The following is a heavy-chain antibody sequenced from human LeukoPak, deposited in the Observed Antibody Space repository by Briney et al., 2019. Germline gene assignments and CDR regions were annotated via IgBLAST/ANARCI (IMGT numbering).Heavy chain of an antibody. D-gene: IGHD1-26*01. CDR1: GFTFSSYG. V-gene: IGHV3-30*18. CDR3: AKDRGSYSAFDI. Sequence: GGSLRLSCAASGFTFSSYGMHWVRQAPGKGLEWVAVISYDGSNKYYADSVKGRFTISRDNSKNTLYLQMNSLRAEDTAVYYCAKDRGSYSAFDIWGQGTMVTVS. CDR2: ISYDGSNK. J-gene: IGHJ3*02.